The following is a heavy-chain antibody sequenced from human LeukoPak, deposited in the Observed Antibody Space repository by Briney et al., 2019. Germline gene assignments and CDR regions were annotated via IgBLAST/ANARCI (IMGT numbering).Heavy chain of an antibody. J-gene: IGHJ6*02. CDR3: AKELHHYYYGMDV. V-gene: IGHV3-30*18. D-gene: IGHD2-15*01. Sequence: GGSLRLSCAASGFTFSSYGMHWVRQAPGKGLEGVAVISYDGSNKYYADSVKGRFTISRDNSKNTLYLQMNSLRAEGTAVYYCAKELHHYYYGMDVWGQGTTVTVSS. CDR2: ISYDGSNK. CDR1: GFTFSSYG.